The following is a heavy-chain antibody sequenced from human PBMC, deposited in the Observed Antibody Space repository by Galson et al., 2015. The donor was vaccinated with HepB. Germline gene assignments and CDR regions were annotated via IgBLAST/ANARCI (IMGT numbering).Heavy chain of an antibody. D-gene: IGHD2-21*01. Sequence: SLRLSCAASGFTFKNAWMNWVRQAPGKGLGWVGRIKTKTDGVTTGYAAPVKGRFTISRDDSKNTLYLQMNSLKTEDTAVYYCTTDTYCGGDCLQNWGQGTLVTVSS. J-gene: IGHJ4*02. CDR3: TTDTYCGGDCLQN. CDR1: GFTFKNAW. CDR2: IKTKTDGVTT. V-gene: IGHV3-15*07.